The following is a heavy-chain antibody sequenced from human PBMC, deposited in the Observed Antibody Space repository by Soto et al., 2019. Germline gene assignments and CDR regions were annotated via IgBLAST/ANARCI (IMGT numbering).Heavy chain of an antibody. J-gene: IGHJ4*02. D-gene: IGHD5-12*01. CDR1: GGSSSSGDYN. CDR2: IYYSGST. Sequence: SETLSLTCTVPGGSSSSGDYNWSWIRQHPGKGLEWIGYIYYSGSTYYNPSLKSRITISVDTSKNQFSLKLSSVTAADTAVYYCARDQYSGFQFHYWGQGTLVTVSS. CDR3: ARDQYSGFQFHY. V-gene: IGHV4-31*02.